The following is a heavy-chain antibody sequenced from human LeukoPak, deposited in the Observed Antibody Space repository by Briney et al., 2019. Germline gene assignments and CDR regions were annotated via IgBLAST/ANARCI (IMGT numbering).Heavy chain of an antibody. Sequence: SETLSLTCTVSGGSISSYYWSWIRQPLGKGLEWIGYIYYSGSTNYNPSLKSRVTISGDTSKNQFSLKLSSVTAADTAVYYCARHVRYYDILTGLTSYYFDYWGQGTLVTVSS. CDR1: GGSISSYY. D-gene: IGHD3-9*01. CDR3: ARHVRYYDILTGLTSYYFDY. CDR2: IYYSGST. J-gene: IGHJ4*02. V-gene: IGHV4-59*08.